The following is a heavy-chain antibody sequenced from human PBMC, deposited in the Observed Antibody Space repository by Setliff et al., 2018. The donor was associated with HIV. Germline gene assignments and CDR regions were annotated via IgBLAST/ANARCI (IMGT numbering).Heavy chain of an antibody. Sequence: NPSETLSLTCTVSGGSASNSRYYWAWIRQPTGKGLEYLGSIHYNEQTYYNPSLKSRVTISIDTSKNQYSLTLTTVTAADTAVYYCASRVYYYDSNNFLREEGFDPWGQGTLVTVSS. CDR3: ASRVYYYDSNNFLREEGFDP. CDR1: GGSASNSRYY. V-gene: IGHV4-39*01. D-gene: IGHD3-22*01. J-gene: IGHJ5*02. CDR2: IHYNEQT.